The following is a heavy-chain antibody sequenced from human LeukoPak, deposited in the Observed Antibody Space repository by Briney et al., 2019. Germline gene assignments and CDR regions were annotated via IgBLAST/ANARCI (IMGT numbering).Heavy chain of an antibody. D-gene: IGHD3-22*01. V-gene: IGHV1-18*01. CDR1: GGTFSNYA. J-gene: IGHJ4*02. CDR2: ISAFNDNT. Sequence: ASVKVSCKASGGTFSNYAISWMRQAPGQGLEWMGWISAFNDNTNYAQKFRDRVTMTADRSTNTVYMELRSLRSDDTAVYFCAREYYDTSDYSYYSDYWGQGTLVTVSS. CDR3: AREYYDTSDYSYYSDY.